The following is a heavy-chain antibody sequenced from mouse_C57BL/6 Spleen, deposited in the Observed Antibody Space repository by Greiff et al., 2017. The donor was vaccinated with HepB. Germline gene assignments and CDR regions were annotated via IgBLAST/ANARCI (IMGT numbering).Heavy chain of an antibody. Sequence: VQLQQSDAELVKPGASVKISCKVSGYTFTDHTIHWMKQRPEQGLEWIGYIYPRDGSTKYNEKFKGKATLTADKSSSTAHMQLNSLTSKDSAVYFCARTYYYGRIHWYFDVWGTGTTVTVSS. D-gene: IGHD1-1*01. CDR1: GYTFTDHT. V-gene: IGHV1-78*01. J-gene: IGHJ1*03. CDR2: IYPRDGST. CDR3: ARTYYYGRIHWYFDV.